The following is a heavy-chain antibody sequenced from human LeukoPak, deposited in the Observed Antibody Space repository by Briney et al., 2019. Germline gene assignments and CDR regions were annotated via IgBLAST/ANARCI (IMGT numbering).Heavy chain of an antibody. CDR1: GGSFSGYY. CDR2: IYYSGST. Sequence: SETLSLTCAAYGGSFSGYYWSWIRQHPGKGLEWIGYIYYSGSTYYNPSLKSRVTISVDTSKNQFSLKLSSVTAADTAVYYCARDPAYDSSGFYYGMDVWGQGTTVTVSS. D-gene: IGHD3-22*01. V-gene: IGHV4-31*11. CDR3: ARDPAYDSSGFYYGMDV. J-gene: IGHJ6*02.